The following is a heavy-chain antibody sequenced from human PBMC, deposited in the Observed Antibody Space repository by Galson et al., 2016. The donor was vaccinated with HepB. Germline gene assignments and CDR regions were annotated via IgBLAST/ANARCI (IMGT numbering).Heavy chain of an antibody. V-gene: IGHV5-51*01. CDR1: EYSFTGYW. D-gene: IGHD3-10*01. CDR2: VHSGDSDA. J-gene: IGHJ3*02. Sequence: QSGAEVKKPGESLKISCKGSEYSFTGYWIGWVRQMPGKGLEWMGIVHSGDSDARYSPSFQGQVTISADKSINTAYLQWSSLKASDTAIYYCARLVRGDAFDIWGQGTLVIVSS. CDR3: ARLVRGDAFDI.